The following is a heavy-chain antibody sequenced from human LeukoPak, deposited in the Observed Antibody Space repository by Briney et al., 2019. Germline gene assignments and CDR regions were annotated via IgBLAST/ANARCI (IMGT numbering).Heavy chain of an antibody. Sequence: GASVKVSCKASGYTLTGYYMHWVRQAPGQGLEWMGWINPNSGGTNYAQKFQGRVTMTRDTSISTAYMELSRLRSDDTAVYYCARVITIFGVVPGDYWGQGTLVTVSS. J-gene: IGHJ4*02. V-gene: IGHV1-2*02. CDR3: ARVITIFGVVPGDY. CDR2: INPNSGGT. D-gene: IGHD3-3*01. CDR1: GYTLTGYY.